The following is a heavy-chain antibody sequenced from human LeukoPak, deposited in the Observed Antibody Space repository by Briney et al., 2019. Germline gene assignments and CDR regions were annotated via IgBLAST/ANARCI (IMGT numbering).Heavy chain of an antibody. D-gene: IGHD6-13*01. J-gene: IGHJ4*02. Sequence: PGGSLRLSCAASGFTFSSYSMNWVRQAPGKGLEWVSAISGSGGSTYYADSVKGRFTISRDNSKNTLYLQMNSLRAEDTAVYYCAKDRRPRRIAAAPFDYWGQGTLVTVSS. CDR3: AKDRRPRRIAAAPFDY. V-gene: IGHV3-23*01. CDR1: GFTFSSYS. CDR2: ISGSGGST.